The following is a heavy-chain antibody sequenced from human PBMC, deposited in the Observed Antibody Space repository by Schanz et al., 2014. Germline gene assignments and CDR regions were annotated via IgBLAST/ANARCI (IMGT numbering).Heavy chain of an antibody. J-gene: IGHJ4*01. CDR1: GFTVSSNH. V-gene: IGHV3-11*05. D-gene: IGHD6-13*01. CDR2: ISGTTTYT. Sequence: GPLAESGGGLVQPGGSLRLSCAVSGFTVSSNHMTWVRQAPGKGLEWVSYISGTTTYTNYADSVKGRFTISRDNAKNTLYLQMNSLRAEDTAVYYCAREQIMAAAGLVDYWGHGTLVTVSS. CDR3: AREQIMAAAGLVDY.